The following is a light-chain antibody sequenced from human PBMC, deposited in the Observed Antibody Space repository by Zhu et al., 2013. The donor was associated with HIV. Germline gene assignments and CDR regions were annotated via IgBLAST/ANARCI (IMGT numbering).Light chain of an antibody. Sequence: DIQLTQSPSFLSAYVGDRVTITCRASQGMKNYLAWYQQKPRKAPKLLIYDASSLQDGVPSRFSGSGSGTEFTLTISNVQPEDFATYFCQKXNSAPFTFGPGTKVDIK. V-gene: IGKV1-9*01. J-gene: IGKJ3*01. CDR2: DAS. CDR1: QGMKNY. CDR3: QKXNSAPFT.